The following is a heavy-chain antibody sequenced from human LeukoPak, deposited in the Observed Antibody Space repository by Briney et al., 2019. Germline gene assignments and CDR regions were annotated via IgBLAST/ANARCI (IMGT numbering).Heavy chain of an antibody. CDR1: GYTFTNYG. Sequence: ASVKVSCKASGYTFTNYGVTWVRQAPGQGLEWMGWMNPHSGNAGYAQKFQGRVTMTRDTSISTVYMELSSLTSDDTAVYYCARIPQRVPHNWFDPWGQGTLVTVSS. D-gene: IGHD1-1*01. J-gene: IGHJ5*02. V-gene: IGHV1-8*02. CDR3: ARIPQRVPHNWFDP. CDR2: MNPHSGNA.